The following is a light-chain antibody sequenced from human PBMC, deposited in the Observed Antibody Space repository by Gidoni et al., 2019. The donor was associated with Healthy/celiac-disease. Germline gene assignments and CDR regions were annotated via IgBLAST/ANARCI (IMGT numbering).Light chain of an antibody. CDR3: QQYGSSPET. CDR1: QSVSSSY. J-gene: IGKJ1*01. CDR2: GAS. V-gene: IGKV3-20*01. Sequence: DILLTQSPGTLSLSPGERATLSCRASQSVSSSYLAWYQQKPGQAPRLLIYGASSRATGIPDRFSGSGSGKDFTLTISRLEPEDFAVYYCQQYGSSPETFGQXTKVEIK.